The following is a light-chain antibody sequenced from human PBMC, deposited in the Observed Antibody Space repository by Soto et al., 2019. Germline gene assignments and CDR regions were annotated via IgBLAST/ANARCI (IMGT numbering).Light chain of an antibody. CDR2: DAI. V-gene: IGKV3-15*01. Sequence: EVVLTQSPGTLSLSPGERVTLSCRASQNIHNHMSWFLQKPGQTPRLLIYDAIIRAPDVPARFSGSWSGTEFTLTINSLQSEDFAVYYCQQYDARPLTFGGGTNVDIK. CDR1: QNIHNH. CDR3: QQYDARPLT. J-gene: IGKJ4*01.